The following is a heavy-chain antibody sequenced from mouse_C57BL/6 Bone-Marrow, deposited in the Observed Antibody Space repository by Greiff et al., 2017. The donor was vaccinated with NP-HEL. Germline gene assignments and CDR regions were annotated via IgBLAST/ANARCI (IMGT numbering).Heavy chain of an antibody. CDR1: GYTFTSYW. D-gene: IGHD4-1*01. CDR2: INPSSGYT. V-gene: IGHV1-7*01. Sequence: VHLVESGAELAKPGASVKLSCKASGYTFTSYWMHWVNQRPGQGLEWIGYINPSSGYTKYNQKFKNKTTLTADKTSSTAYMQLSSLTYEDAAVYYCARGPGNGFAYWGQGTRITVTA. J-gene: IGHJ3*01. CDR3: ARGPGNGFAY.